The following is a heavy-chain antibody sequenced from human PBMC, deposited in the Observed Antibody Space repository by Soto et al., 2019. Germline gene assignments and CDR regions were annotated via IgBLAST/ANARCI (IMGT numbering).Heavy chain of an antibody. CDR2: INHSGST. CDR3: ARLPSIAARPGLNS. Sequence: PSETLSLTCAVYGGSFSGYYWSWIRQPPGKGLEWIGEINHSGSTNYNPSLKSRVTISVDTSKNQFSLKLSSVTAADTAVYYCARLPSIAARPGLNSWGQGTLVTVSS. CDR1: GGSFSGYY. J-gene: IGHJ4*02. D-gene: IGHD6-6*01. V-gene: IGHV4-34*01.